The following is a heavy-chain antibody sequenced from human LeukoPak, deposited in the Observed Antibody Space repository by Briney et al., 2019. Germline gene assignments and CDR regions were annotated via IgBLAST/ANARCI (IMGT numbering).Heavy chain of an antibody. CDR1: GFTFSSYA. J-gene: IGHJ4*02. CDR2: ISGSGGSA. Sequence: GGCLRLSCAASGFTFSSYAMSWVRQAPGKGLEWVSFISGSGGSADYADSVKGRFSVSRDNSKDTLSLQMNALRVEDTAVYYCVKGYHYDTSGHNIYFDYWGQGTLVTVSS. CDR3: VKGYHYDTSGHNIYFDY. V-gene: IGHV3-23*01. D-gene: IGHD3-22*01.